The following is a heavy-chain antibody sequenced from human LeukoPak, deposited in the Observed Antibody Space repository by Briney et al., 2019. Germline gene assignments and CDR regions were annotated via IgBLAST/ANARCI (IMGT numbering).Heavy chain of an antibody. CDR3: ARVDILNYFDY. V-gene: IGHV3-53*01. CDR1: GFTVSGNY. CDR2: IYSGGST. D-gene: IGHD3-9*01. J-gene: IGHJ4*02. Sequence: GGSLRLSCAASGFTVSGNYMSWVRQAPGKELEWVSVIYSGGSTYYADSVKGRFTISRDNSKNTLYLQMNSLRAEDTAVYYCARVDILNYFDYWGQGTLVTVSS.